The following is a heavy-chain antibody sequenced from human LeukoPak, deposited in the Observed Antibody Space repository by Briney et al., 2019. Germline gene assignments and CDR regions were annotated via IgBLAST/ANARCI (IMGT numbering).Heavy chain of an antibody. V-gene: IGHV3-11*04. CDR2: ISSSGSTI. CDR3: ANGAFRLYYIDV. J-gene: IGHJ6*03. CDR1: GFTFSDYY. D-gene: IGHD2-8*01. Sequence: GGSLRLSCAASGFTFSDYYMSWIRQAPGKGLEWVSYISSSGSTIYYADSVKGRFTISRDNAKNTVYLQMNSLRAEDTAVYYCANGAFRLYYIDVWGKGTTVTVSS.